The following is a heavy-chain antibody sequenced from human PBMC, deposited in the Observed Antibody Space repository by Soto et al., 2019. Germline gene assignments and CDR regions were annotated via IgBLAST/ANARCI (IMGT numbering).Heavy chain of an antibody. CDR2: INHSGST. Sequence: PSETLSLTCAVYGWSFSGYYWSWIRQPPGKGLEWIGEINHSGSTNYNPSLKSRVTISVDTSKNQFSLKLSSVTAADTAVYYCARGKFRLELLQLPILNNWFDPWGQGTLVTVSS. V-gene: IGHV4-34*01. D-gene: IGHD1-7*01. CDR3: ARGKFRLELLQLPILNNWFDP. CDR1: GWSFSGYY. J-gene: IGHJ5*02.